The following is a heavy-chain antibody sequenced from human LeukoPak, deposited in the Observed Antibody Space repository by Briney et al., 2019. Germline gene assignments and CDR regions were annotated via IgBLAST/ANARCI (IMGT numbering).Heavy chain of an antibody. Sequence: PSETLSLTCTVSGGSISSYYWSWIRQPPGKGLEWIGYIYYSGNTNYNPSLKSRVTISIDTSKNQFSLELSSVTAADTAVYYCARHPQWAESGSFDYWGQGTLVIVSS. V-gene: IGHV4-59*08. CDR1: GGSISSYY. J-gene: IGHJ4*02. CDR2: IYYSGNT. CDR3: ARHPQWAESGSFDY. D-gene: IGHD6-13*01.